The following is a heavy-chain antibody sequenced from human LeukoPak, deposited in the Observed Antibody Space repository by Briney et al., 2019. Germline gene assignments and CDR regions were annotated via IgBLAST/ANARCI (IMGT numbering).Heavy chain of an antibody. J-gene: IGHJ6*02. CDR3: ARVLYQPAYGMDV. CDR1: GFTFTSYT. V-gene: IGHV3-48*04. CDR2: ISSSSSTI. D-gene: IGHD2-2*01. Sequence: GGCLRLSCAPSGFTFTSYTTHWVRQAPGRGLGWGSYISSSSSTIYYADSVKGRFTISRDNAKNSLYLQMNSLRAEDTAVYYCARVLYQPAYGMDVWGQGTTVTVSS.